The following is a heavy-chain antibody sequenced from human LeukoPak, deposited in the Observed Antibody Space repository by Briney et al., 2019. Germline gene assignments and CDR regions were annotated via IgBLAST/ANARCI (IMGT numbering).Heavy chain of an antibody. CDR3: ARGEVSASLYYFDF. V-gene: IGHV1-18*01. CDR2: VNGYTGNT. D-gene: IGHD2-2*01. CDR1: GYSFTTYG. J-gene: IGHJ4*02. Sequence: ASVKVSCKTSGYSFTTYGVSWVRQAPGQGLEWMGWVNGYTGNTNYAERFQGRVTMTTDTSTSTVYLELTSLRSDDTAVYYCARGEVSASLYYFDFWGQGTLVTVS.